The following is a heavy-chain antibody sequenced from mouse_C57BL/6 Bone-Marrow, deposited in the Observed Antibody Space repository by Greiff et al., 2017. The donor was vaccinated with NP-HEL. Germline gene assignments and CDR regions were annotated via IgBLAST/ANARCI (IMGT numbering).Heavy chain of an antibody. CDR3: ARDDVDY. Sequence: EVQLQQSGPELVKPGASVKISCKASGYTFTDYYMNWVKQSHGKSLEWIGDINPNNGGTSYNQKFKGKATLTVDKSSSTAYMELRSLTSEDSAGYYCARDDVDYWGQGTTLTVSS. D-gene: IGHD2-12*01. J-gene: IGHJ2*01. V-gene: IGHV1-26*01. CDR2: INPNNGGT. CDR1: GYTFTDYY.